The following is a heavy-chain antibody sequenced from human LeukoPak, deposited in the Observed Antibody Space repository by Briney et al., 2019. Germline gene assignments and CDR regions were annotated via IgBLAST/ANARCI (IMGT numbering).Heavy chain of an antibody. J-gene: IGHJ6*03. V-gene: IGHV1-18*01. Sequence: ASVKVSCKASGGTFSSYAISWVRQAPGQGLEWMGWISAYNGNTNYAQKLQGRVTMTTDTSTSTAYMELRSLRSDDTAVYYCARNGDYAGYYMDVWGKGTTVTVSS. CDR1: GGTFSSYA. CDR3: ARNGDYAGYYMDV. D-gene: IGHD4-17*01. CDR2: ISAYNGNT.